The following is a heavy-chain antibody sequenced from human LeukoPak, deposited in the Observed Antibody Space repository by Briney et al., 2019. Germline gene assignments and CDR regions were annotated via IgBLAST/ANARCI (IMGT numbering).Heavy chain of an antibody. CDR1: GFTFSSYG. Sequence: PGGSLRLSCAASGFTFSSYGMHWVRQAPGKGLEWVAFIRYDGSNKYYADSVKGRFTISGDNSKNTLYLQMNSLRAEDTAVYYCAKEMYYYDSSGCLPHWGQGTLVTVSS. V-gene: IGHV3-30*02. CDR2: IRYDGSNK. D-gene: IGHD3-22*01. CDR3: AKEMYYYDSSGCLPH. J-gene: IGHJ4*02.